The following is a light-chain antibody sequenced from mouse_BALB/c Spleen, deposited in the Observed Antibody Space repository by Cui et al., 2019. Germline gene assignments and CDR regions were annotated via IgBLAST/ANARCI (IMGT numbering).Light chain of an antibody. CDR1: QDVGTA. CDR3: QQYSSYPYT. Sequence: DIVMTQSHKFMSTSVGDRVSITCKASQDVGTAVAWYQQKPGQSPKLLIYWASTRHTGVPSRFTGSGSGTDFTLTISNVQSEDLAGYFCQQYSSYPYTFGGGTKLEIK. V-gene: IGKV6-23*01. CDR2: WAS. J-gene: IGKJ2*01.